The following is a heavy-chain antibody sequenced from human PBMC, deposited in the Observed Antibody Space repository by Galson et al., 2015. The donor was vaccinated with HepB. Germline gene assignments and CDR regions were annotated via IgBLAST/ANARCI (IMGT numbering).Heavy chain of an antibody. CDR1: GGSISISSYY. CDR3: ARQGYSYGNFDY. Sequence: SETLSLTCTVSGGSISISSYYWGWIRQPPGKGLEWIGSIYYSGSTYYNPSLKSRVTISVYTSKNQFSLKLSPLTAADTAVYYCARQGYSYGNFDYWGQGTLVTVSS. J-gene: IGHJ4*02. CDR2: IYYSGST. V-gene: IGHV4-39*01. D-gene: IGHD5-18*01.